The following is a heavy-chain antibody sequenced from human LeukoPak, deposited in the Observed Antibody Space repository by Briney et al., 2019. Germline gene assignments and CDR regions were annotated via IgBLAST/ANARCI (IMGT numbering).Heavy chain of an antibody. V-gene: IGHV4-59*01. CDR2: IFYTGST. CDR1: GGSISGNY. CDR3: ARVASHGYSDY. D-gene: IGHD4-17*01. Sequence: SETLSLTRTVSGGSISGNYWSWIRQPPGKGLEWIGYIFYTGSTNYNPSLQSRVTILLDISKNQFSLKLSFVSAADTAVYYCARVASHGYSDYWGQGTLVTVSS. J-gene: IGHJ4*02.